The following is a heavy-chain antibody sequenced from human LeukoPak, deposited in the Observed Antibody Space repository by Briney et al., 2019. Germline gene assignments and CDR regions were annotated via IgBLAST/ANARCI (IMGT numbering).Heavy chain of an antibody. CDR2: IYYSGST. Sequence: PSETLSLTCTVSGDSISSSSYYWGWIRQPPGKGLEWIGCIYYSGSTYYNPSLKSRVTISVDSSKNHFSLRLSSVTAADTAVYYCARGFTNCSSTTCYGGYYFDYWGQGTLVTVSS. CDR3: ARGFTNCSSTTCYGGYYFDY. D-gene: IGHD2-2*01. J-gene: IGHJ4*02. CDR1: GDSISSSSYY. V-gene: IGHV4-39*02.